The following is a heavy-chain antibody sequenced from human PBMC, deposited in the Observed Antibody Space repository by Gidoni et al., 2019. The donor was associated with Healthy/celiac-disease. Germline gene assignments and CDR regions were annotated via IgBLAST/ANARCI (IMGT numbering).Heavy chain of an antibody. Sequence: EVQLLESGGGLVQPGGSLRLSCAASGFPFSSYAMSWVRQAPGKGLEWVSAISGSGGSTYYADSVKGRFTISRDNSKNTLYLQMNSLRAEDTAVYYCAKDQWGSLAYYDILPPMDVWGQGTTVTVSS. J-gene: IGHJ6*02. CDR1: GFPFSSYA. D-gene: IGHD3-9*01. CDR3: AKDQWGSLAYYDILPPMDV. CDR2: ISGSGGST. V-gene: IGHV3-23*01.